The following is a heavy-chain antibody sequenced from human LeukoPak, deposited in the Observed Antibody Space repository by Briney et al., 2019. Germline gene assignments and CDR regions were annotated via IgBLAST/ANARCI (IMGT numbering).Heavy chain of an antibody. D-gene: IGHD1-26*01. V-gene: IGHV1-69*06. CDR3: ARDNSVGDTAWWFDP. CDR1: GGTFSSYA. J-gene: IGHJ5*02. CDR2: IIPIFGTA. Sequence: SVKVSCKASGGTFSSYAISWVRQAPGQGPEWMGGIIPIFGTANYAQKFQGRVTITADKSTSTAYMELSSLRSEDTAVYYCARDNSVGDTAWWFDPWGQGTLVTVSS.